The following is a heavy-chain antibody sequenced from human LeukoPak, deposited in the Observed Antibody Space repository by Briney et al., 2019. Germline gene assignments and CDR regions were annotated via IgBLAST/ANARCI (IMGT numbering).Heavy chain of an antibody. Sequence: SQTLSLTCTVSGGSISSGGYYWSWIRQHPGKGLEWIGYIYYSGSTYYNPSLKSRVTISVDTSKNQFSLKLSSVTAADTAVYYCARITYYYGSGPDPGDSAYYYYMDVWGKGTTVTVSS. CDR2: IYYSGST. V-gene: IGHV4-31*03. CDR3: ARITYYYGSGPDPGDSAYYYYMDV. J-gene: IGHJ6*03. CDR1: GGSISSGGYY. D-gene: IGHD3-10*01.